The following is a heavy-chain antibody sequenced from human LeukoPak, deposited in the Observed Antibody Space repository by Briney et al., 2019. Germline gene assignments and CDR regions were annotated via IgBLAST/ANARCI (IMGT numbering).Heavy chain of an antibody. D-gene: IGHD3-22*01. Sequence: LSLTCAVYGGSFSGYYMSWIRQAPGKGLEWVSYSSGSGSTIYYADSVKGRFTISRDNAKNSLSLQMNSLRAEDTAVYFCARYYYDSSGYYYFDYWGQGTLVTVSS. CDR2: SSGSGSTI. V-gene: IGHV3-11*01. CDR1: GGSFSGYY. CDR3: ARYYYDSSGYYYFDY. J-gene: IGHJ4*02.